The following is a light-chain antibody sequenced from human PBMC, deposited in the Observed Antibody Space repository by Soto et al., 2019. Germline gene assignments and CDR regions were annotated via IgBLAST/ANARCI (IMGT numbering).Light chain of an antibody. Sequence: EIVLTQSPGTLSLSPGERATLSCRASQSVSSSYLAWYQQKPGQAPRLLIYGASSRATGIPDRFSGSGSGTDFTLTISRLDPEDFAIYYCQQYDKWPPLTFGGGTKVDIK. CDR3: QQYDKWPPLT. CDR2: GAS. V-gene: IGKV3-20*01. J-gene: IGKJ4*01. CDR1: QSVSSSY.